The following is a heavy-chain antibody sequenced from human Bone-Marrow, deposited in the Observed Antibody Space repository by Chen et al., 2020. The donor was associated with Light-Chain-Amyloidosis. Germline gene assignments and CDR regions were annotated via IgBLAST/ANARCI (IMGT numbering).Heavy chain of an antibody. Sequence: EVQLEQSGPEVKKPGESPKIPCKGSGYPLPNYWIGWVRQMPGKGPEWMGVIYPDDSDARYSPSFEGPVTISADKSITTAYLQWRSLKASDTAMYYCARRRDGYNFDYWGQGTLVTVSS. CDR2: IYPDDSDA. CDR3: ARRRDGYNFDY. D-gene: IGHD5-12*01. CDR1: GYPLPNYW. V-gene: IGHV5-51*01. J-gene: IGHJ4*02.